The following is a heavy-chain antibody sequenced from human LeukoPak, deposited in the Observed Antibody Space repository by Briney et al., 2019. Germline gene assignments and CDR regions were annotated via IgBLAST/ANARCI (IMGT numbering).Heavy chain of an antibody. V-gene: IGHV1-46*01. CDR1: GYTFTSYR. CDR2: INPGGGST. J-gene: IGHJ4*02. D-gene: IGHD5-24*01. Sequence: ASVKVSCKASGYTFTSYRMHWVRQAPGQGLEWMGMINPGGGSTSYAQKFQGRVTMTRDTSTSTFYMDLSSLRSEDTAVYYCARRTDGYNYFDYWGQGTLVTVSS. CDR3: ARRTDGYNYFDY.